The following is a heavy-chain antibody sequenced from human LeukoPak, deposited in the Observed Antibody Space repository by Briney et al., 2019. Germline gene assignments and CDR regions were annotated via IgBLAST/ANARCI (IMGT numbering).Heavy chain of an antibody. V-gene: IGHV4-61*02. D-gene: IGHD2/OR15-2a*01. J-gene: IGHJ6*03. Sequence: SRTLSLTCTVSGGSISSGSYYWSWIRQPAGKGLEWIGRIYTSGSTNYNPSLKSRVTISVDTSKNQFSLKLSSVTAADTAVYYCARDKGPWGILNYYYYYMDVWGKGTTVTVSS. CDR1: GGSISSGSYY. CDR2: IYTSGST. CDR3: ARDKGPWGILNYYYYYMDV.